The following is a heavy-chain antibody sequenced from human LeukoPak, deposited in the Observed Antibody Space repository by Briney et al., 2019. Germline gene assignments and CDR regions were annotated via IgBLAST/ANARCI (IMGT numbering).Heavy chain of an antibody. CDR3: AKDLAYDSSGYLRD. J-gene: IGHJ4*02. CDR1: GFTFSSYG. D-gene: IGHD3-22*01. Sequence: GRSLRLSCAASGFTFSSYGMHWIRQAPGKGLEWVAVISYDGSNKYYADSVKGRFTISRDNSKNTLYLQMNSLRAEDTAVYYCAKDLAYDSSGYLRDWGQGTPVTVSS. CDR2: ISYDGSNK. V-gene: IGHV3-30*18.